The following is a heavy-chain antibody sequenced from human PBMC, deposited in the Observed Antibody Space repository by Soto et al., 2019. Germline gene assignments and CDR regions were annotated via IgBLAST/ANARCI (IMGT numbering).Heavy chain of an antibody. V-gene: IGHV4-39*01. CDR1: GGSISSSSYY. CDR2: IYYSGST. D-gene: IGHD2-15*01. CDR3: ARPPEKNCSGGSCYAFDI. Sequence: SETLSLTCSVSGGSISSSSYYWGWIRQPPGKGLEWIGSIYYSGSTYYNPSLKSRVTISVDTSKNQFSLKLSSVTAADTAVYYCARPPEKNCSGGSCYAFDIWGQGTMVTVSS. J-gene: IGHJ3*02.